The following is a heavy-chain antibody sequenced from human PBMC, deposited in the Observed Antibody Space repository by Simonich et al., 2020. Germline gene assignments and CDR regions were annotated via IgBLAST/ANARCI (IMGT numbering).Heavy chain of an antibody. J-gene: IGHJ3*02. Sequence: QVQLVESGGGVVQPGRSLRLSCAASGLTFSGYAMHWVRRATGKRLEGVAGISYDGSNKYYADSVKGRFTISRDNSKNTLYLQMNSLRAEDTAVYYCAREGLLLDAFDIWGQGTMVTVSS. V-gene: IGHV3-30*07. CDR1: GLTFSGYA. CDR2: ISYDGSNK. D-gene: IGHD2-15*01. CDR3: AREGLLLDAFDI.